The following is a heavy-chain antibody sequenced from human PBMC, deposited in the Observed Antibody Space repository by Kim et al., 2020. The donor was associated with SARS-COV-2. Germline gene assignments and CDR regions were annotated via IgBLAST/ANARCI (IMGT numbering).Heavy chain of an antibody. Sequence: GGSLRLSCAASGFTFDDYAMHWVRQAPGKGLEWVSGISWNSGSVGYADSVKGRFTISRDNAKNSLYLQMNSLRAEDTALYYCATVKGWIRLCLYYYDFY. CDR1: GFTFDDYA. CDR2: ISWNSGSV. J-gene: IGHJ6*03. D-gene: IGHD5-18*01. V-gene: IGHV3-9*01. CDR3: ATVKGWIRLCLYYYDFY.